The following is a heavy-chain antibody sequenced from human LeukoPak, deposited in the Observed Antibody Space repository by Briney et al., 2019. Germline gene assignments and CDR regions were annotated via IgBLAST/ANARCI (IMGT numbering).Heavy chain of an antibody. CDR2: ISSSGRTI. Sequence: GGSLRLSCAASGFTFSEYYMSWIRQAPGKGLQGVSYISSSGRTIYYADSVRGRLTIARDKAKNSLYLQMNSLKAADTAVYYCARDRGGTVSYNRFDPWGQGTLVTVSS. D-gene: IGHD4-11*01. J-gene: IGHJ5*02. V-gene: IGHV3-11*01. CDR1: GFTFSEYY. CDR3: ARDRGGTVSYNRFDP.